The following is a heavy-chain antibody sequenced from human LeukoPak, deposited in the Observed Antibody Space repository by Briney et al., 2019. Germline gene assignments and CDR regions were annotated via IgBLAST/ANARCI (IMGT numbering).Heavy chain of an antibody. CDR1: GGSVRSYY. CDR2: FSYIGST. CDR3: ARDVRTVAQYYMDV. J-gene: IGHJ6*03. V-gene: IGHV4-59*02. Sequence: SETLSLTCNVSGGSVRSYYWSWIRQAPAKGLQWIAYFSYIGSTNVKPSLKSRVTISGDTSKNQISLRLSSVSAADTAVYYCARDVRTVAQYYMDVWGKGTTVTVSS. D-gene: IGHD6-19*01.